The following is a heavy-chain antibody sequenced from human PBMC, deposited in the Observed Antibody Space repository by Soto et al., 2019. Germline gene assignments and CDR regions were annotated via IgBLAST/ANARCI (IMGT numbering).Heavy chain of an antibody. CDR3: ARLSYYYGSGSPSFFDI. J-gene: IGHJ3*02. D-gene: IGHD3-10*01. V-gene: IGHV1-69*02. Sequence: ASVKVPCKAAGGTFSSYTISWVRQAPGQGLEWMGRIIPILGIANYAQKFQGRVTITADKSTSTAYMELSSLRSEDTAVYYCARLSYYYGSGSPSFFDIWGQGTMVT. CDR1: GGTFSSYT. CDR2: IIPILGIA.